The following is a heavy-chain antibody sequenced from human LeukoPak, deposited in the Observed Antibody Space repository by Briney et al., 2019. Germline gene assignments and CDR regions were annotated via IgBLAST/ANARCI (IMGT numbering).Heavy chain of an antibody. J-gene: IGHJ4*02. Sequence: GGSLRLSCAASGFTFNNYAMSWVRQAPGKGPEWVSGISGSGSSTYYADSVKGRFTISRDNSEDMLYLQMNTLRVEDTALYYSAKSYSSSWYSSQNGGQGTLVTVSS. V-gene: IGHV3-23*01. CDR2: ISGSGSST. D-gene: IGHD6-13*01. CDR1: GFTFNNYA. CDR3: AKSYSSSWYSSQN.